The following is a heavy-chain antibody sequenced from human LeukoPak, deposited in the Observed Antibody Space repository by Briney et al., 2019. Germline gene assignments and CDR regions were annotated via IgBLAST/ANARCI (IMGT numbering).Heavy chain of an antibody. CDR1: GGSISSGGNS. J-gene: IGHJ4*02. CDR3: ARDGGSAIPFDY. V-gene: IGHV4-61*02. Sequence: PSQTLSLTCTDSGGSISSGGNSWSWIRQPAGKGLEWNGRIYTSGSTNYNPSLKSRVTLSVDTSKNQFSLKLSSVTAADTAVYYCARDGGSAIPFDYWGQGTLVTVSS. CDR2: IYTSGST.